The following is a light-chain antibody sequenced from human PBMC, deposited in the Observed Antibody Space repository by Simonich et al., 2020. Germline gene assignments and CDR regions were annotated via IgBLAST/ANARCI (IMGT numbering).Light chain of an antibody. Sequence: QSVLTQPPSVSGAPGQRVTISCTGSSSNIGAGYDVHWYQQLPGTAPKLLIYGHSNRPSGVPDRVSGSKSGTSASLAITGLQAEDEADYYCQSYDSSLSGWVFGGGTKLTVL. J-gene: IGLJ3*02. V-gene: IGLV1-40*01. CDR3: QSYDSSLSGWV. CDR2: GHS. CDR1: SSNIGAGYD.